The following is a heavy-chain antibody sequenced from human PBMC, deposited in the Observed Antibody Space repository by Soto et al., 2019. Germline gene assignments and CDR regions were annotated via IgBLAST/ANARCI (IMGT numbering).Heavy chain of an antibody. CDR3: ARQSDYGDYYYYGLDV. D-gene: IGHD4-17*01. V-gene: IGHV4-59*08. CDR1: GASISSYY. CDR2: IYYNGST. Sequence: SETLSLTCTVSGASISSYYWNWIRQPPGKGLEWIGYIYYNGSTNYNPSLKIRVTISGDTSKNQFSLKLISVTAADTAVYYCARQSDYGDYYYYGLDVWGQGTTVT. J-gene: IGHJ6*02.